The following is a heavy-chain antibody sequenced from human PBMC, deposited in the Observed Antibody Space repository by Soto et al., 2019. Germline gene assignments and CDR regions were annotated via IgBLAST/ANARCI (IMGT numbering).Heavy chain of an antibody. CDR1: GLTFSGYG. Sequence: EVQLVESGGGLVQPGGSLRLSCAASGLTFSGYGMSWVRQAPGTGLEWVSAISGSGSTTYYADSVKGRFTISRDDSKNSLFLQMTSLSDEDTAVYYCVTRSRGLQSSPPRLDSWGQGTLVTVSS. V-gene: IGHV3-23*04. D-gene: IGHD4-4*01. CDR3: VTRSRGLQSSPPRLDS. CDR2: ISGSGSTT. J-gene: IGHJ4*02.